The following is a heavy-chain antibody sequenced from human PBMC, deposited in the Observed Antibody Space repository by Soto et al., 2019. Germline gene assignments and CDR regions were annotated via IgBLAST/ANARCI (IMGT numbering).Heavy chain of an antibody. CDR2: SIPIFTTA. V-gene: IGHV1-69*01. Sequence: QVQLVQSGAEVKKPGSSVKVSCKASGGTFSSYAISWVRQSPGQGLEWMGGSIPIFTTANYEQNFQGRVTITADESTSKAYMELSSLRSEDTAVYYCARRATNDFDFWSGYYDFDYGGQGTLVTVSS. D-gene: IGHD3-3*01. J-gene: IGHJ4*02. CDR1: GGTFSSYA. CDR3: ARRATNDFDFWSGYYDFDY.